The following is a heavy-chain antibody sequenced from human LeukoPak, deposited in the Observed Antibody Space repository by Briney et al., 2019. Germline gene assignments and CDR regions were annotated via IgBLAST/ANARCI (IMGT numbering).Heavy chain of an antibody. CDR1: GDSVSSNSAG. Sequence: SQTLSLTCAISGDSVSSNSAGWNWIRQSPSRGLEWLGRTYYRSKWYIDYAVSVKSRISINPDTSKNQFSLQLNSVTPEDTAVYYCASGGLVRSTKGYFDYWGQGTLVTVSS. CDR3: ASGGLVRSTKGYFDY. V-gene: IGHV6-1*01. J-gene: IGHJ4*02. D-gene: IGHD1-26*01. CDR2: TYYRSKWYI.